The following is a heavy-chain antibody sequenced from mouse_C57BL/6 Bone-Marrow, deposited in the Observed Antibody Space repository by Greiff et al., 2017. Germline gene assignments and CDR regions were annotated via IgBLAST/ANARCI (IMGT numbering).Heavy chain of an antibody. J-gene: IGHJ4*01. CDR2: IDPEDGET. CDR3: ARYYGNHYYAVDY. V-gene: IGHV14-2*01. D-gene: IGHD2-1*01. CDR1: GFNIKDYY. Sequence: EVKLVESGAELVKPGASVKLSCTASGFNIKDYYMHWVKQRTEQGLEWIGRIDPEDGETKYAPKFQGKATITADTSSNTAYLQLSSLTSEDTAVYYCARYYGNHYYAVDYWGQGTSVTVSS.